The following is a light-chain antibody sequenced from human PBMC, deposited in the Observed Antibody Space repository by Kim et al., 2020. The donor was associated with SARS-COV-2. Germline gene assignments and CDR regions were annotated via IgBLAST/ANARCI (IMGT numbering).Light chain of an antibody. J-gene: IGLJ1*01. CDR3: QVWDSSAYV. CDR2: KKN. Sequence: GENYTSCFRQKPARPPVLFMYKKNNRPPGTPERFSASTSGNTATLTISGTQAMDEADYYCQVWDSSAYVFGTGTKVTVL. CDR1: GENY. V-gene: IGLV3-1*01.